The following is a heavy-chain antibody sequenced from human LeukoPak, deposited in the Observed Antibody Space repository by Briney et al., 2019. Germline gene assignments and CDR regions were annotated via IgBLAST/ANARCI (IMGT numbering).Heavy chain of an antibody. V-gene: IGHV3-74*01. CDR2: INSDGSSI. Sequence: GGSLRLSCAASGFSVGGCWMHWVRQGPGMGLVWVSRINSDGSSISYADSVKGRFSISRDNAKNTLYLQMNSLRAEDTAVYYCTRGASGYGNFDYWGQGTLVTVSS. D-gene: IGHD5-12*01. CDR3: TRGASGYGNFDY. CDR1: GFSVGGCW. J-gene: IGHJ4*02.